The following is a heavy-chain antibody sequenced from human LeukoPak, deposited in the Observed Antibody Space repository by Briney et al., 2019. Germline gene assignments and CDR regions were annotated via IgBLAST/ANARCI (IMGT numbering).Heavy chain of an antibody. CDR1: GFTFGSYA. Sequence: GGSLRLSCAASGFTFGSYAMSWVRQAPGKGLEWVSAISGSGGSTYYADSVKGRFTISRDNSKNTLYLQMNSLRAEDTAVYYCAKSSGTMVQGANWFDPWGQGTLVTVSS. D-gene: IGHD3-10*01. CDR2: ISGSGGST. V-gene: IGHV3-23*01. CDR3: AKSSGTMVQGANWFDP. J-gene: IGHJ5*02.